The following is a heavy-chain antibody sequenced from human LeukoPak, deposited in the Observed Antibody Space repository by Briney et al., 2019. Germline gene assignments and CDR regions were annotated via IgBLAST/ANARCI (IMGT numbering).Heavy chain of an antibody. V-gene: IGHV4-39*07. D-gene: IGHD5-24*01. CDR3: AKDSEGRWLQSSS. J-gene: IGHJ5*02. Sequence: SETLSLTCSVSGDSISSSDYFWGWIRQPPGKGLEWIGAFSSTGTTHYSPSLKSRVTISLDTSKNQFSLNLNSVTAADTAVYYCAKDSEGRWLQSSSWGQGTLVIVSS. CDR1: GDSISSSDYF. CDR2: FSSTGTT.